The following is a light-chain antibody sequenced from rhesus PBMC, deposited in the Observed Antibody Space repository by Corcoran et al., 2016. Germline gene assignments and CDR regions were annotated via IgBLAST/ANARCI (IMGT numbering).Light chain of an antibody. J-gene: IGKJ1*01. CDR1: QSISSW. Sequence: DIQMTQSPSSLSASVVDTVTITYRASQSISSWLAWYQQKPGKAPKLLTNKATSLQSGVPSRFSGSGTVTDFTLTISSLQPEDFATYYCLQYSSSPWTCGQGTKVEIK. CDR3: LQYSSSPWT. V-gene: IGKV1-22*01. CDR2: KAT.